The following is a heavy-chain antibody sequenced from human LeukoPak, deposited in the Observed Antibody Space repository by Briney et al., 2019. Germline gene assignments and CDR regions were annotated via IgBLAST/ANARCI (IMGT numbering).Heavy chain of an antibody. Sequence: GESLKISCKGSGYSFTSYWIGWVRQMPGKGLEWMGIIYPGDSDTRYSPSLQGQVTISADKSISTAYLQWSSLKASDTAMYYCARDRPGYGDYGDWFDPWGQGTLVTVSS. CDR3: ARDRPGYGDYGDWFDP. D-gene: IGHD4-17*01. CDR1: GYSFTSYW. CDR2: IYPGDSDT. J-gene: IGHJ5*02. V-gene: IGHV5-51*01.